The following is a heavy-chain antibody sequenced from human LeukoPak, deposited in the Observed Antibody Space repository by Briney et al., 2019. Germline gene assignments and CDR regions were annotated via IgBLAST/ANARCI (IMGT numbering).Heavy chain of an antibody. CDR2: IYYSGST. Sequence: SETLSLTCTVSGGSISSYYWSWIRQPPGKGLEWIGYIYYSGSTNYNPSLKSRVTISVDTSKNQFSLKLSSATAADTAVYYCARVSPYGDYNDYWGQGTLVTVSS. CDR1: GGSISSYY. V-gene: IGHV4-59*08. J-gene: IGHJ4*02. CDR3: ARVSPYGDYNDY. D-gene: IGHD4-17*01.